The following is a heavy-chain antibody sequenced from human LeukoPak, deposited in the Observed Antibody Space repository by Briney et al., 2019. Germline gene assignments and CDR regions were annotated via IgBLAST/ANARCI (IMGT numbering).Heavy chain of an antibody. CDR1: GFTFSSYG. J-gene: IGHJ4*02. V-gene: IGHV3-33*01. Sequence: GGSLRLSCAASGFTFSSYGMHWVRQAPGKGLEWVAVIWYDGSNKYYADSVKGRFTISRDNSKNTLYLQMDSLRAEDTAVYYCARDVLVGGGYSYGYVTNFDYWGQGTLVTVSS. CDR3: ARDVLVGGGYSYGYVTNFDY. CDR2: IWYDGSNK. D-gene: IGHD5-18*01.